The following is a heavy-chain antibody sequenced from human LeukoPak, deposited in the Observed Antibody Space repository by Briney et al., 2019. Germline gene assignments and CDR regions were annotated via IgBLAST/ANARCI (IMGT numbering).Heavy chain of an antibody. CDR3: ARHVKYYYYMDV. CDR2: IYYSGST. V-gene: IGHV4-39*01. J-gene: IGHJ6*03. Sequence: PSETLSLTCTVSGSSISSSSYYWGWIRQPPGKGLEWIGSIYYSGSTYYNPSLKSRVTISVDTSKNQFSLKLSSVTAADTALYYCARHVKYYYYMDVWGKGTTVTVSS. CDR1: GSSISSSSYY.